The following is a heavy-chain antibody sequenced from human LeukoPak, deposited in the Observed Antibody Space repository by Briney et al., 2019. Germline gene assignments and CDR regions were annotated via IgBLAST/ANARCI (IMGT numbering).Heavy chain of an antibody. D-gene: IGHD6-13*01. V-gene: IGHV3-21*01. CDR1: GFTFSDHY. CDR3: ASLTIAAADY. CDR2: ISSSSSYI. Sequence: GSLRLSCAASGFTFSDHYMDWVRQAPGKGLEWVSSISSSSSYIYYADSVKGRFTISRDNAKNSLYLQMNSLRAEDTAVYYCASLTIAAADYWGQGTLVTVSS. J-gene: IGHJ4*02.